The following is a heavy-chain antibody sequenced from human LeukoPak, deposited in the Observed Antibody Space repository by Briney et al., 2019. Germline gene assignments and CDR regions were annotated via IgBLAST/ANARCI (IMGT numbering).Heavy chain of an antibody. CDR1: GGSINSYY. J-gene: IGHJ6*03. CDR2: IYTSGSS. Sequence: SETLSLTCTVSGGSINSYYWSWIRQPAGKGLEWIGRIYTSGSSNYNPSLKSRVTMSVDTSKNQFSLRLTSETAADTAVYYCARAAYGDYRYYYFYLDVWGKGTTVTVSS. CDR3: ARAAYGDYRYYYFYLDV. V-gene: IGHV4-4*07. D-gene: IGHD4-17*01.